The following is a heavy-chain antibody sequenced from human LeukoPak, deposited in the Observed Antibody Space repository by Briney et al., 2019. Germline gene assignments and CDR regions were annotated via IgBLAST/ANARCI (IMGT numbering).Heavy chain of an antibody. CDR3: ARDRERWLQLPFDY. CDR2: ISYDGSNK. CDR1: GFTFSSYA. Sequence: GRSLRLSCAASGFTFSSYAMHWVRQAPGKGLEWVAVISYDGSNKYYADSVKGRFTISRDNSKNTLYLQMNSPRAEDTAVYYCARDRERWLQLPFDYWGQGTLVTVSS. J-gene: IGHJ4*02. D-gene: IGHD5-24*01. V-gene: IGHV3-30-3*01.